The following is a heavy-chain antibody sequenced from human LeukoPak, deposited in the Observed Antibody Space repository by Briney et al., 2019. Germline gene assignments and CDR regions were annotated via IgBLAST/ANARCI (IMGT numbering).Heavy chain of an antibody. Sequence: ASVKVSCKASGYTFTSNYIHWVRQAPGQGLEWMGMIYPRDGSTSYAQKFQGRVTATRDTSTSTVHMELSGLRSEDTAVYYCARDQEGFDYWGQGILVTVSS. J-gene: IGHJ4*02. CDR1: GYTFTSNY. V-gene: IGHV1-46*01. CDR3: ARDQEGFDY. CDR2: IYPRDGST.